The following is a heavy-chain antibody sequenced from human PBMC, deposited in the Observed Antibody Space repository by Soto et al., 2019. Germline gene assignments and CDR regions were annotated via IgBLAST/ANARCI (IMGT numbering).Heavy chain of an antibody. CDR2: IKSKTDGGTT. CDR3: TTNFYMGGDLVDY. CDR1: GFTFSNAW. J-gene: IGHJ4*02. Sequence: EVQLVESGGGLVKPGGSLRLSCAASGFTFSNAWMNWVHQAPGKGLEWVGRIKSKTDGGTTDYAAPVKGRFTISRDDSKNTLYLQMNSLKTEDTAVYYCTTNFYMGGDLVDYWGQGTLVTVSS. V-gene: IGHV3-15*07. D-gene: IGHD2-21*01.